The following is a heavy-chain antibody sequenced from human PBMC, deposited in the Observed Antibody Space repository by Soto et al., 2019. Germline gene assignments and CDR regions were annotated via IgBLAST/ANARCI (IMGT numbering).Heavy chain of an antibody. CDR1: GGSISSYY. CDR3: ARGRRVTTRGYFDY. Sequence: PSETLSLTCTVSGGSISSYYWSWIRQPPGKGLEWIGEINHSGSTNYNPSLKSRVTISVDTSKNQFSLKLSSVTAADTAVYYCARGRRVTTRGYFDYWGQGTLVTVSS. V-gene: IGHV4-34*01. J-gene: IGHJ4*02. D-gene: IGHD4-17*01. CDR2: INHSGST.